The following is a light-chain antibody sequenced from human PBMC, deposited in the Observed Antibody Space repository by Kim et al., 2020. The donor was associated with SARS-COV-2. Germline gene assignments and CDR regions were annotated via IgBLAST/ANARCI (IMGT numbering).Light chain of an antibody. CDR3: QQYGSSPET. Sequence: LSPGERATLSCRASQTVSSSYLAWYQQKPGQAPRLLIYDASSRATGIPDRFSGSGSGTDFTLTITRLEPEDFAVYYCQQYGSSPETFGQGTKLEI. CDR1: QTVSSSY. CDR2: DAS. J-gene: IGKJ2*01. V-gene: IGKV3-20*01.